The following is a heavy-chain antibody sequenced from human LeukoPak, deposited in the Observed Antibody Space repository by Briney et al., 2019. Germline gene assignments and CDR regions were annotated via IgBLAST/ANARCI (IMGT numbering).Heavy chain of an antibody. CDR1: GFTFSSYA. J-gene: IGHJ4*02. CDR3: ARGIRDGYNAHYFDY. D-gene: IGHD5-12*01. Sequence: GSLRLSCVASGFTFSSYAMSWIRQPPGKGLEWIGVINHSEGTNYNPSLKSRVTISGDMSKNQFSLKLNSVTAADTAVYYCARGIRDGYNAHYFDYWGQGTLVTVSS. CDR2: INHSEGT. V-gene: IGHV4-34*01.